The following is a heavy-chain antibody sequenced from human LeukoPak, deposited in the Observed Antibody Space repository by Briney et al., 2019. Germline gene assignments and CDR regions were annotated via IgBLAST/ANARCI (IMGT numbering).Heavy chain of an antibody. CDR3: ARRLPSVETFDY. Sequence: GESLKISCQGSGYSFTSYWIAWVRHMPGKGLEWVGIIYPGDSDTRYNPSFQGQVTISADKSISAAYLQWRNLKASDTAMYYCARRLPSVETFDYWGQGTLVTVSS. V-gene: IGHV5-51*01. CDR1: GYSFTSYW. CDR2: IYPGDSDT. D-gene: IGHD5-24*01. J-gene: IGHJ4*02.